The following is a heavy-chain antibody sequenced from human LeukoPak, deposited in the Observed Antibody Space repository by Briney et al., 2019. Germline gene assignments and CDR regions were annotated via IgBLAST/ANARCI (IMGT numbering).Heavy chain of an antibody. D-gene: IGHD3-9*01. CDR3: AKITHYDILTGDFDY. J-gene: IGHJ4*02. CDR1: GFTFSSYA. V-gene: IGHV3-23*01. CDR2: ISGSGGST. Sequence: GGSLRLSCAASGFTFSSYAMSWLRQAPGKGLEWVSAISGSGGSTYYADSVKGRFTISRDNSKNTLYLQMNSLRAEDTAVYYCAKITHYDILTGDFDYWGQGTLVTVSS.